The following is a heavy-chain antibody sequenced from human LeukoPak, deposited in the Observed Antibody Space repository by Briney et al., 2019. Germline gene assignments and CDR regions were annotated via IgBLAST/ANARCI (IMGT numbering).Heavy chain of an antibody. J-gene: IGHJ4*02. D-gene: IGHD3-9*01. V-gene: IGHV4-39*07. Sequence: PSETLSLTCTVSGGSISSSSYYWGWIRQPPGKALEWIGSIYYSGSTYYNPSLKSRVTISVDTSKNQFSLKLSSVTAADTAVYYCARVFRSMILTKIYYFDYWGQGTLVTVSS. CDR2: IYYSGST. CDR1: GGSISSSSYY. CDR3: ARVFRSMILTKIYYFDY.